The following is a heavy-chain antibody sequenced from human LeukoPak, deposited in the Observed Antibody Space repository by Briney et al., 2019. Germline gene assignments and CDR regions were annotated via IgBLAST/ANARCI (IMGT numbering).Heavy chain of an antibody. V-gene: IGHV4-34*01. Sequence: SETLSLTCAVYGGSFSGYYWSWIRQPPGKGLEWIGEINHSGSTNYNPSLKSRVTISVDTSKNQFSLKLSSVTAADTAVYYCARNYGMDVWGQGTTVTVSS. CDR1: GGSFSGYY. CDR2: INHSGST. J-gene: IGHJ6*02. CDR3: ARNYGMDV.